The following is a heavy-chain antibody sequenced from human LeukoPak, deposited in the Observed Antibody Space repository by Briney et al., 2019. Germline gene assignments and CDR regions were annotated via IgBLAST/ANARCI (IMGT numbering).Heavy chain of an antibody. Sequence: ASVKVSCKASGYTFTSYGISWVRQAPGQGLEWMGWISAYNGNTNYAQKLQGRVTMTTDTSTSTAYMELRSLRSDDTAVYYCARFLTYGDYVFYAFDIWGQGTMGTVSS. J-gene: IGHJ3*02. CDR3: ARFLTYGDYVFYAFDI. D-gene: IGHD4-17*01. CDR2: ISAYNGNT. CDR1: GYTFTSYG. V-gene: IGHV1-18*01.